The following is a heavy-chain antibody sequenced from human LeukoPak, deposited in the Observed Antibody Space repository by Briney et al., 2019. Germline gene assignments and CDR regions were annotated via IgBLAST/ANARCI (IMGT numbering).Heavy chain of an antibody. CDR1: GRSISSGTYY. V-gene: IGHV4-61*02. Sequence: PSQTLSLTCTVSGRSISSGTYYWTWIRQPAGKGLEWIGRIYGNGNTNYNPSLKSRVTISVDTSKNQFSLKLSSVTAADTAMYYCATDHYYDSKLDPWGQGTLVTVSS. CDR2: IYGNGNT. CDR3: ATDHYYDSKLDP. D-gene: IGHD3-22*01. J-gene: IGHJ5*02.